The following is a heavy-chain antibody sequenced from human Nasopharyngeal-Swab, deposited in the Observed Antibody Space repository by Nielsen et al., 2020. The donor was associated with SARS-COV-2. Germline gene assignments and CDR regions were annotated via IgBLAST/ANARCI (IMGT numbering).Heavy chain of an antibody. J-gene: IGHJ6*02. D-gene: IGHD3-10*01. CDR1: GVTFRDDN. V-gene: IGHV3-11*01. CDR2: ISTSSRTT. CDR3: AREKGYQVLLDYYYHGLDV. Sequence: GGSLRLSCAASGVTFRDDNRAGGRQTPGKGREGRSYISTSSRTTDSADSVKGRFTISRDNANNLLFLQMNSLRGEDTAVYYCAREKGYQVLLDYYYHGLDVWGHGTAVTVSS.